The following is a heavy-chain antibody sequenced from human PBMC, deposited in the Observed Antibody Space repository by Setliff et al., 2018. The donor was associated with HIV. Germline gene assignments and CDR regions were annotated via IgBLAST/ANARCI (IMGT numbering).Heavy chain of an antibody. D-gene: IGHD3-10*01. CDR2: IYYSGST. Sequence: PSETLSLTCTVSGGSISSGGYYWSWIRQHPGKGLEWIGYIYYSGSTYYNPSLKRRVTISADTSKNQFSLKMGSLTAADTAVYYCARGWGAGSYSRPSWFDPWGQGTLVTVSS. V-gene: IGHV4-31*03. CDR1: GGSISSGGYY. CDR3: ARGWGAGSYSRPSWFDP. J-gene: IGHJ5*02.